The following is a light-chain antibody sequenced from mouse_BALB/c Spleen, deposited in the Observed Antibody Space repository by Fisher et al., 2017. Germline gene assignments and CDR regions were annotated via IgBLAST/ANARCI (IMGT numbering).Light chain of an antibody. CDR1: SSVSY. CDR2: DTS. Sequence: IVLTQSPAIMSASPGEKVTMTCSASSSVSYMYWYQQKPGSSPRLLIYDTSNLASGVPVRFSGSGSGTSYSLIISSMEAEDAATYYCQQWSSNPPTFGAGTKLELK. CDR3: QQWSSNPPT. V-gene: IGKV4-55*01. J-gene: IGKJ5*01.